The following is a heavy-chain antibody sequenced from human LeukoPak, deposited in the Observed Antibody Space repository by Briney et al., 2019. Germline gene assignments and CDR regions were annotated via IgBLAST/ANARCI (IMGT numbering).Heavy chain of an antibody. V-gene: IGHV3-30*02. CDR1: GFTFSIYG. J-gene: IGHJ4*02. CDR3: AKKGGSWNYFDS. CDR2: FAYDAILV. Sequence: GGSLRLSCGASGFTFSIYGMQWVRQAPGKGVEGVAYFAYDAILVLYTLSVKALFTISRDNSKNTLFLQMNSLSPEDTAVYYCAKKGGSWNYFDSWGQGTLVTVSS. D-gene: IGHD6-13*01.